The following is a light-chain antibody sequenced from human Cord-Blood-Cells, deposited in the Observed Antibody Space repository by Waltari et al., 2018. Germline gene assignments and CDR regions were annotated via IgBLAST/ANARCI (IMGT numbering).Light chain of an antibody. CDR3: QQSYSTPYT. CDR2: AAS. V-gene: IGKV1-39*01. Sequence: DIQMTQSPSSLSASVGDRVTITCRASQSISSYLNWYQQKPGKAPKLLIYAASSLQSVFPARCSGSGSGTDFTLTISSLQPEDFATYYCQQSYSTPYTFGQGTKLEMK. CDR1: QSISSY. J-gene: IGKJ2*01.